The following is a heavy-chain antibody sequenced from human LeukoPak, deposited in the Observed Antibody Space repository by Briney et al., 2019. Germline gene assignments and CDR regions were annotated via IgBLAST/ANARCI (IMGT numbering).Heavy chain of an antibody. CDR1: GFTFGDYT. D-gene: IGHD5-18*01. CDR2: INWGGDST. CDR3: TKDAGYLTAGYFVH. J-gene: IGHJ4*02. V-gene: IGHV3-43*01. Sequence: PGGSLRLSCAASGFTFGDYTMHWVRQPPGKGLEWVSLINWGGDSTYYADSVRGRFTISRDNSKNSLYLQMDSLKTEDTAFYYCTKDAGYLTAGYFVHWGQGTLVTVSP.